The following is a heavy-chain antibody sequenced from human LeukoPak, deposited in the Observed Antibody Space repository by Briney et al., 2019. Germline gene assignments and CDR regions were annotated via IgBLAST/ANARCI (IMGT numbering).Heavy chain of an antibody. J-gene: IGHJ4*02. V-gene: IGHV6-1*01. Sequence: SQTLSLTCAISGDSVSSNSAAWNWIRQSPSRGLEWLGRTYYRSKWYNDYAVSVKSRITINPDTSKNQFSLQLNSVTPEDTAVYYCARDTYYYDSSGYYRVFDYWGQGTLVTVSS. D-gene: IGHD3-22*01. CDR3: ARDTYYYDSSGYYRVFDY. CDR2: TYYRSKWYN. CDR1: GDSVSSNSAA.